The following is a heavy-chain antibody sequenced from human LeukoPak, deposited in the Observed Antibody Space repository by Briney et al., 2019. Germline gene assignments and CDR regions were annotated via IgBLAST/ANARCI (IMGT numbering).Heavy chain of an antibody. CDR1: GFTFSSYG. Sequence: PGGSLRLSCAASGFTFSSYGMHWVRQAPGKGLEWVAVISYDGSNKYYADSVKGRFTISRDNSKNTLYLQMNSLRAEDTAVYYCARVTRLDDFDYWGQGTLVTVSS. V-gene: IGHV3-30*03. J-gene: IGHJ4*02. D-gene: IGHD5-12*01. CDR3: ARVTRLDDFDY. CDR2: ISYDGSNK.